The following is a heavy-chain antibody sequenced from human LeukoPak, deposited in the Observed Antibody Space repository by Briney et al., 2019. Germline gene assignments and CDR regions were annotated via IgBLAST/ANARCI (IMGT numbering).Heavy chain of an antibody. V-gene: IGHV3-30*02. CDR2: IRYDGSNK. Sequence: GGSLRLSCAASGFTFSSYGMHWVRQAPGKGLEWVAFIRYDGSNKYYADSVKGRFTISRNNSKNTLYLQMNTLRAEDTAVYYCAKLAYDSSGYYYVDYWGQGTLVTVSS. CDR3: AKLAYDSSGYYYVDY. D-gene: IGHD3-22*01. CDR1: GFTFSSYG. J-gene: IGHJ4*02.